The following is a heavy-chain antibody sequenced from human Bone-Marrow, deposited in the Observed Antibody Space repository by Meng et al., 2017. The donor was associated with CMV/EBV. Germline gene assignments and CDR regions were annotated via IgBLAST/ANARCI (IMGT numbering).Heavy chain of an antibody. D-gene: IGHD3-3*01. V-gene: IGHV3-21*01. CDR1: GFTFSSYS. CDR3: ARYPGYDFWSGYYTPGSYYGMDV. J-gene: IGHJ6*02. CDR2: ISSSSSYI. Sequence: GESLKISCAASGFTFSSYSMNWVRQAPGKGLEWVSSISSSSSYIYYADSVKGRFTISRDNAKNSLYLQMNSLRAEDTAVYYCARYPGYDFWSGYYTPGSYYGMDVWGQGTTVTGAS.